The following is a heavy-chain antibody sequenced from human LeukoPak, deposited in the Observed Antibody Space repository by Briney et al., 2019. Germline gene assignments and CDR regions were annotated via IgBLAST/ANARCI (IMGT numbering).Heavy chain of an antibody. V-gene: IGHV4-59*12. CDR1: GGSISSYY. CDR2: ICYSGST. Sequence: SETLSLTCTVSGGSISSYYWGWIRQPPGKGLEWIAYICYSGSTNYNPSLKSRVTISVDTSKNQFSLKLSSVTAADTAVYYCATYLFRGDTHYFDYWGQGILVTVSS. CDR3: ATYLFRGDTHYFDY. J-gene: IGHJ4*02. D-gene: IGHD3-10*01.